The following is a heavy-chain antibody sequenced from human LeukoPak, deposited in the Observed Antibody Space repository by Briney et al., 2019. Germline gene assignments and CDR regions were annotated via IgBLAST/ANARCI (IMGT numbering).Heavy chain of an antibody. CDR1: GFTFSNAW. CDR3: TTDGSAPLYYYYYGMDV. D-gene: IGHD3-10*01. J-gene: IGHJ6*04. V-gene: IGHV3-15*01. Sequence: GASLRLSCAASGFTFSNAWMSWVRQAPGKGLEWVGRIKSKTDGGTTDYAAPVKGRFTISRDDSKNTLYLQMNSLKTEDTAVYYCTTDGSAPLYYYYYGMDVWGKGTTVTVSS. CDR2: IKSKTDGGTT.